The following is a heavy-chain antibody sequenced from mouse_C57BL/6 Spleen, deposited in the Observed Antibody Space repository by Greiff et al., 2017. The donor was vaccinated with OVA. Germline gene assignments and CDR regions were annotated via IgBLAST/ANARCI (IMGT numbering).Heavy chain of an antibody. Sequence: VQLQQPGAELVRPGSSVKLSCKASGYTFTSYWMHWVKQRPIQGLEWIGNIDPSDSETHYNQKFKDKATLTVDKSSSTAYMQLSSLTSEDSAVYYYARWEGWSLDYWGQGTTLTVSS. CDR3: ARWEGWSLDY. CDR2: IDPSDSET. CDR1: GYTFTSYW. J-gene: IGHJ2*01. V-gene: IGHV1-52*01. D-gene: IGHD2-3*01.